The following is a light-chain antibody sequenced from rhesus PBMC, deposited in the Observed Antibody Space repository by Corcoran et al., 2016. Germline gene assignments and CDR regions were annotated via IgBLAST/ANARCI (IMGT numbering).Light chain of an antibody. J-gene: IGKJ3*01. Sequence: DIQVTQSPSSLSASVGDTVTITCRASQGISSYLNWFQQKPGKAPKLLIYAASSLQSGVPSRFSGSGSGTDFTLTISSLQPEDFAAYYCQQHNSHPFTFGPGTKLDIK. CDR2: AAS. CDR3: QQHNSHPFT. CDR1: QGISSY. V-gene: IGKV1-28*03.